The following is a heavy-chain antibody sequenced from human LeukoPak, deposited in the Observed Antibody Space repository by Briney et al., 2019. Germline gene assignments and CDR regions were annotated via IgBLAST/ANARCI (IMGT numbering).Heavy chain of an antibody. CDR2: IRYDGSNK. CDR3: AIPSDTSMVGDY. Sequence: PGGSLRLSCAASGFTFSSYGMHWVRQAPGKGLEWVAFIRYDGSNKYYADSVKGRFTISRDNSKNTLYLQMNSLRAEDTAVYYCAIPSDTSMVGDYWGQGTLVTVSS. J-gene: IGHJ4*02. CDR1: GFTFSSYG. D-gene: IGHD5-18*01. V-gene: IGHV3-30*02.